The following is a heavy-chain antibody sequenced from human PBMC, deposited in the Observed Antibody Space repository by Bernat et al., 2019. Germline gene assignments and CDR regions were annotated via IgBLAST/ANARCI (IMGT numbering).Heavy chain of an antibody. CDR1: GFTFSSYE. CDR2: IWYDGSNK. V-gene: IGHV3-33*08. CDR3: ARGGPGHPHWFDP. Sequence: VQLVESGGGLVQSGGSLRLSCAASGFTFSSYEMNWVRQAPGKGLEWVAVIWYDGSNKYYADSVKGRFTISRDNSKNTLYLQMNSLRAEDTAVYYCARGGPGHPHWFDPWGQGTLVTVSS. J-gene: IGHJ5*02.